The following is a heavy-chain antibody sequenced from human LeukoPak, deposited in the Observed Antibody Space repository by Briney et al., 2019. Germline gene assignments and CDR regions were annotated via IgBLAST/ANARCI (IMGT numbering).Heavy chain of an antibody. Sequence: GGSLRLSCAASGFTFSSYSMNWVRQAPGKGLEWVSYISSRSATIYYADSVKGRFTISRDNSKNTLYLQMNSLRAEDTAVYYCAKYYGGYIFDYWGQGTLVTVSS. CDR1: GFTFSSYS. CDR2: ISSRSATI. CDR3: AKYYGGYIFDY. J-gene: IGHJ4*02. V-gene: IGHV3-48*01. D-gene: IGHD4-17*01.